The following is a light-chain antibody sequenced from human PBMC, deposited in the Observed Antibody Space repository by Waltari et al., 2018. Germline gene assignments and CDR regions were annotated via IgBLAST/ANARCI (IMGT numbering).Light chain of an antibody. CDR3: SSYTSSSTQV. J-gene: IGLJ3*02. CDR2: EVS. V-gene: IGLV2-14*01. CDR1: SSHVGGYNY. Sequence: QSALPQPASVSGSPGPSITISCTGTSSHVGGYNYVSWYQQHPGKAPKLMIYEVSNRPSGVSNRFSGSKSGNTASLTISGLQAEDEADYYCSSYTSSSTQVFGGGTKLTVL.